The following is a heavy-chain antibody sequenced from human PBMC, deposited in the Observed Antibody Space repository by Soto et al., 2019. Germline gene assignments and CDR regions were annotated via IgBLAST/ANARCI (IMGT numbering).Heavy chain of an antibody. D-gene: IGHD6-19*01. J-gene: IGHJ4*02. CDR1: GGSISSGGYY. Sequence: QVQLQESGPGLVKPSQTLSLTCTVSGGSISSGGYYWSWIRQHPGKGLEWIGYIYYSGSTYYNPSLKSRVTLSVDTSKNQFSLKLSSVTAADTAVYYCAISIAVADPPYYFDYWGQGTLVTVSS. CDR2: IYYSGST. CDR3: AISIAVADPPYYFDY. V-gene: IGHV4-31*03.